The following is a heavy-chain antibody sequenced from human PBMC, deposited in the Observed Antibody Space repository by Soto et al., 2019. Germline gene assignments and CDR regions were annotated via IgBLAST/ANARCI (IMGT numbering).Heavy chain of an antibody. CDR1: GGTFSAYA. D-gene: IGHD2-21*02. J-gene: IGHJ4*02. CDR2: IIPSYGTP. V-gene: IGHV1-69*01. CDR3: VGGVTATTAGVS. Sequence: QVQLVQSGAEEKKPGSSVKVSCKASGGTFSAYAISWVRQAPGQGLAWMGGIIPSYGTPKYAQKFQGRVKVTADEFRATAYMELSSLRSDDTAVYFCVGGVTATTAGVSWGQGTQITVSS.